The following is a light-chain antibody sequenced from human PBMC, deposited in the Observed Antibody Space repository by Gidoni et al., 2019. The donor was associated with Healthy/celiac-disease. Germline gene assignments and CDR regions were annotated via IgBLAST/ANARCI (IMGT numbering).Light chain of an antibody. J-gene: IGKJ1*01. Sequence: DIQMTQSPSSLSASVGDRVTITCRASQSISSYLNWYQQKPGKAPKLLIYAASSLQSGVPSRFSGSGSGTDFTLTISSLQPADFVPYYCQQSYSTPWTFGQGTKVEIK. CDR3: QQSYSTPWT. V-gene: IGKV1-39*01. CDR2: AAS. CDR1: QSISSY.